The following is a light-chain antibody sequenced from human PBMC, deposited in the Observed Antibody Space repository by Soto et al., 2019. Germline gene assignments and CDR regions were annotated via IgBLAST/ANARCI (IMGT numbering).Light chain of an antibody. CDR2: SDN. CDR1: SSNIAKNC. J-gene: IGLJ1*01. V-gene: IGLV1-47*02. CDR3: AAWDDRLSGYG. Sequence: QCLMNQAPSTSGTSGRRFTISCSGASSNIAKNCVHLYQQARGMAPKLLIYSDNQLPSGVPERFSGSKYGTSASLAISGLRSDDEADYYCAAWDDRLSGYGFGGGTKVTVL.